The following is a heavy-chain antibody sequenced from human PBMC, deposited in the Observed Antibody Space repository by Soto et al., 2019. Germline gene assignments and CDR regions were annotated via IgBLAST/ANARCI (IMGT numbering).Heavy chain of an antibody. V-gene: IGHV3-30*18. CDR1: GFTFSSYG. CDR3: AKERGYLRWAGVYFDY. Sequence: QVQLVESGGGVVQPGRSLRLSCAASGFTFSSYGMHWVRQAPGKGLEWVAVISYDGSNKYYADAVKGLFTISRKNSKYTPNQQRSDLRAGETAVYYCAKERGYLRWAGVYFDYWGHGTLVTVCS. J-gene: IGHJ4*01. CDR2: ISYDGSNK. D-gene: IGHD4-17*01.